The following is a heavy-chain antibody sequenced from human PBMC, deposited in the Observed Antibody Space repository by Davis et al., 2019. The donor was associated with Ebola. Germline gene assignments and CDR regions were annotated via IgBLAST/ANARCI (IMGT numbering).Heavy chain of an antibody. Sequence: GESLKISCTASGFTFGDYAMSWVRQAPGKGLEWVSAISGSGGSTYYADSVKGRFTISRDNSKNTLYLQMNSLRAEDTAVYYCARDLDYYDSSGYSWYFDLWGRGTLVTVSS. V-gene: IGHV3-23*01. CDR3: ARDLDYYDSSGYSWYFDL. D-gene: IGHD3-22*01. CDR1: GFTFGDYA. J-gene: IGHJ2*01. CDR2: ISGSGGST.